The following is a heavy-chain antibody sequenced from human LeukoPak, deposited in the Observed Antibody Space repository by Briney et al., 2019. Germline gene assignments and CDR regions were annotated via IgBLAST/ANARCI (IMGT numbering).Heavy chain of an antibody. V-gene: IGHV4-61*02. CDR2: ICTSGST. CDR3: AREISVYYDSSGYYFDY. J-gene: IGHJ4*02. CDR1: GGSISSGSYY. Sequence: PSQTLSLTCTVSGGSISSGSYYWSWIRQPAGKGLEWIGRICTSGSTNYNPSLKSRVTISVDTSKNQFSLKVSSVTAADTAVYYCAREISVYYDSSGYYFDYWGQGTLVTVSS. D-gene: IGHD3-22*01.